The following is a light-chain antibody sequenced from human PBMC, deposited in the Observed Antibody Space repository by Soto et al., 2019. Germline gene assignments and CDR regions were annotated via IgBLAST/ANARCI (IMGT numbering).Light chain of an antibody. Sequence: DIQMTQSPSSLSASVGDRVTITCRASQDISVYLAWYQQKPGQVPKLLIYSASTLQSGVPSRFSGSGSGKDFTLTISSLQPEDVATYYCQKCNTAPLTFGQGTRMEIK. J-gene: IGKJ5*01. CDR1: QDISVY. CDR3: QKCNTAPLT. V-gene: IGKV1-27*01. CDR2: SAS.